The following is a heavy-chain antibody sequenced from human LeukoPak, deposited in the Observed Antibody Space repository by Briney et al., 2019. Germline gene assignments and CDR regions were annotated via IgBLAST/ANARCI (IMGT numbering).Heavy chain of an antibody. CDR2: ISYDGSNK. J-gene: IGHJ4*02. Sequence: GGCLSLCCAASGFTFSSYGMHWARQAPGKGLEWVAVISYDGSNKFYADSVKGRFTISRDNSKNTLYLQMNSLRAEDTAVYYCARDGDGYNSVDSWGQGVLASASS. CDR3: ARDGDGYNSVDS. D-gene: IGHD5-24*01. V-gene: IGHV3-30*03. CDR1: GFTFSSYG.